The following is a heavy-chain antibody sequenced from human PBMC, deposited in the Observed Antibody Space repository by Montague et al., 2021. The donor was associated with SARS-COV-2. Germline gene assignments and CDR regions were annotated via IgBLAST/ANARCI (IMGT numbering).Heavy chain of an antibody. D-gene: IGHD6-13*01. CDR1: GVSISNILFY. CDR3: ARHKRWRIAAAGRDFDY. Sequence: SETLSLTCTVSGVSISNILFYWGWIRQSPGKGLEWIGNIYYGGSTYYNPSLKSRVTISVDTSKNQFSLKLSSATAADTAVYYCARHKRWRIAAAGRDFDYWGQGTLVTVSS. CDR2: IYYGGST. J-gene: IGHJ4*02. V-gene: IGHV4-39*01.